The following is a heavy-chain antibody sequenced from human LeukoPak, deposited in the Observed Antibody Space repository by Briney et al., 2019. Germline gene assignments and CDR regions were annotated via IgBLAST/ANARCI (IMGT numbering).Heavy chain of an antibody. J-gene: IGHJ4*02. CDR3: AKLSYCSSTSCLGY. CDR1: GFILSSYA. V-gene: IGHV3-23*01. D-gene: IGHD2-2*01. CDR2: ISGSGGST. Sequence: PGGSLRLSCAASGFILSSYAMSWVRQAPGKGLEWVSAISGSGGSTYYADSVKGRFTIYRDNSKNTLYLEMNSLRAEDTAVYYCAKLSYCSSTSCLGYWGEGTLVTVSS.